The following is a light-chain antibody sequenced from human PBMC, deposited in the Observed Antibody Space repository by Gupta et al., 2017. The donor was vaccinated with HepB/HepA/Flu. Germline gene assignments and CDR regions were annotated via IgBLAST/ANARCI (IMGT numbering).Light chain of an antibody. CDR1: QSLLYSSNNKNY. Sequence: DIVMTQSPDSLAVSLGERATINCKSSQSLLYSSNNKNYLAWYQQKPGQPPKLLIYGASTREPGVPDRFSGSGSGTDFTLTISSLQAEDVAVYYCQQYNSTPRSFGQGTKLEIK. J-gene: IGKJ2*04. V-gene: IGKV4-1*01. CDR3: QQYNSTPRS. CDR2: GAS.